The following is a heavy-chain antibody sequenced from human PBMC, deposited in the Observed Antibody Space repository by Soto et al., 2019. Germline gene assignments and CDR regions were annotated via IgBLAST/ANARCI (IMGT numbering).Heavy chain of an antibody. CDR1: GFTVDDYG. J-gene: IGHJ3*01. CDR3: VRGDKGGFDL. V-gene: IGHV3-23*01. CDR2: ISDGGGST. D-gene: IGHD2-21*02. Sequence: PGGSLRLSCAASGFTVDDYGMSWVRQAPGKGLEWVSVISDGGGSTFYADSVKGRFTISRDNAKNTLYLQMNSLRAEDTAVYYCVRGDKGGFDLWGQGTTVTVSS.